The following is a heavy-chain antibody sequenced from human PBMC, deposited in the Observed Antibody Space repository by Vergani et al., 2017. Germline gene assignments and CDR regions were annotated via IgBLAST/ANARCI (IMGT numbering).Heavy chain of an antibody. D-gene: IGHD4-17*01. V-gene: IGHV3-23*01. Sequence: EVQLLESGGGLVQPGGSRRLSCAGAGFTFDTYTMAYVRQAPGKGLEWVATISSGGGDIFYADSVKGRFTISRDNSKNTLFLQMNSLKDEDTAVYYCAKEAIVDYGFYFDHWGQGVLVTVSS. J-gene: IGHJ4*02. CDR2: ISSGGGDI. CDR3: AKEAIVDYGFYFDH. CDR1: GFTFDTYT.